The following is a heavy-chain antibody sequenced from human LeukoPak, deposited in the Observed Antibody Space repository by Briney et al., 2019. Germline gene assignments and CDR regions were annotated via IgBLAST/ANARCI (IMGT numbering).Heavy chain of an antibody. V-gene: IGHV3-11*01. D-gene: IGHD3-3*01. CDR3: ARDITIFGDHGMDV. CDR2: ISSSGSTI. J-gene: IGHJ6*02. CDR1: GFTFSDYY. Sequence: GGSLRLSCAASGFTFSDYYMSWIRQAPGKGLEWVSYISSSGSTIYYADSVKGRFTISRDNAKISLYLQMNSLRAEDTAVYYCARDITIFGDHGMDVWGQGTTVTVSS.